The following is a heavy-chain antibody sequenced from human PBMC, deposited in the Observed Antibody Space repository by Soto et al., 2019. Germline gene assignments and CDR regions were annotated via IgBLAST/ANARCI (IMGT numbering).Heavy chain of an antibody. Sequence: WETLSLTCTVSVVSVSSGSYYCSWIRQPPGKGLEWIGYIYYSGSTNYNPSLKSRVTISVDTSKNQFSLKLSSVTAADTAVYYCARASSSIWSGYSIHFRPNSSYGMQGWGQATTVPVSS. V-gene: IGHV4-61*01. CDR1: VVSVSSGSYY. CDR3: ARASSSIWSGYSIHFRPNSSYGMQG. D-gene: IGHD3-3*01. CDR2: IYYSGST. J-gene: IGHJ6*02.